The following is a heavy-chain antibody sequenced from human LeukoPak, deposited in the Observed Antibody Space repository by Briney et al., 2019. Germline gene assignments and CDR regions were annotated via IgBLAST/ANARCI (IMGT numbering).Heavy chain of an antibody. CDR3: ARVAYYYDSSGYYPFDY. D-gene: IGHD3-22*01. V-gene: IGHV3-7*01. CDR1: GFTFSSYW. Sequence: PGGSLRLSCAASGFTFSSYWMSWVRQAPGKGLERVANIKQDGSEKYYVDSVKGRFTISRDNAKNSLYLQMNSLRAEDTAVYYCARVAYYYDSSGYYPFDYWGQGTLVTVSS. J-gene: IGHJ4*02. CDR2: IKQDGSEK.